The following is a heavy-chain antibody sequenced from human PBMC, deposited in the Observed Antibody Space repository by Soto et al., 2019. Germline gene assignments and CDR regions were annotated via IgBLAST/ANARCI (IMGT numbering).Heavy chain of an antibody. V-gene: IGHV3-9*01. CDR2: ISWNSGSI. CDR3: AKAYRISLHPSLRGLDANYYYGMDV. Sequence: EVQLVESGGGLVQPGRSLRLSCAASGFTFDDYAMHWVRQAPGKGLEWVSGISWNSGSIGYADSVKGRFTISSDNAKNSLYLQMNSLRAEDTALYYCAKAYRISLHPSLRGLDANYYYGMDVWGQGTTVTVSS. J-gene: IGHJ6*02. CDR1: GFTFDDYA. D-gene: IGHD2-15*01.